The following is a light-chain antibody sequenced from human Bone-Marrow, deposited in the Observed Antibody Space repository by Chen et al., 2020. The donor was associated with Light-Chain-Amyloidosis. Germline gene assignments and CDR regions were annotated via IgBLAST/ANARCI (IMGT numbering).Light chain of an antibody. V-gene: IGLV3-21*02. CDR3: QVWDRSSDRPV. J-gene: IGLJ3*02. CDR1: NIGSTS. Sequence: SYVLTQPSAVYVAPGQTATIACGGNNIGSTSVHWYQQTPGQAPLLVVYDDSDRPSGIPERLSGSNSGHTATLTISRVEAGDEADYYCQVWDRSSDRPVFGGGTKLTVL. CDR2: DDS.